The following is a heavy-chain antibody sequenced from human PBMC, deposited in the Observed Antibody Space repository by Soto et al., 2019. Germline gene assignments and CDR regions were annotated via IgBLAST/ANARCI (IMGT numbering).Heavy chain of an antibody. V-gene: IGHV1-2*04. CDR1: GYTFTGYY. J-gene: IGHJ6*02. Sequence: GASVKVSCKASGYTFTGYYMHWVRQAPGQGLEWMGWINPNSGGTNYAQKFQGWVTMTRDTSISTAYMELSRLRSDDTAVYYCARTTVTTLKNYGMDVWGQGTTVTVSS. CDR3: ARTTVTTLKNYGMDV. D-gene: IGHD4-17*01. CDR2: INPNSGGT.